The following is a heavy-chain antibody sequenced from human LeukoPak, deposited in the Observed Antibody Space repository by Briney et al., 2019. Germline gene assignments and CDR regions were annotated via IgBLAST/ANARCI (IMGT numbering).Heavy chain of an antibody. CDR2: ISSSGTTT. CDR1: GFTFSDYY. V-gene: IGHV3-11*01. J-gene: IGHJ4*02. D-gene: IGHD6-19*01. CDR3: ARDLSAAFDF. Sequence: KPGGSLRLSCAASGFTFSDYYMNWIRQAPGKGLEWVSYISSSGTTTYYADSVKGRFTISRDNAKNSLYLQMNSLRAEDTALYYCARDLSAAFDFWGQGVLVTVSS.